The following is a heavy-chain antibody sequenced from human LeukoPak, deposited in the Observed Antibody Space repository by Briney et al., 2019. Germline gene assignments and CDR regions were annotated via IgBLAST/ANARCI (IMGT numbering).Heavy chain of an antibody. J-gene: IGHJ6*03. CDR3: AREGRVLVAANAYYYYMDV. CDR2: IYYSGST. V-gene: IGHV4-61*08. D-gene: IGHD2-15*01. CDR1: GGSISRSDYF. Sequence: PSETLSLTCSVSGGSISRSDYFWGWIRQPPGKGLEWIGYIYYSGSTNYNPSLKSRVTISVDTSKNQFSLKLSSVTAADTAVYYCAREGRVLVAANAYYYYMDVWGKGTTVTISS.